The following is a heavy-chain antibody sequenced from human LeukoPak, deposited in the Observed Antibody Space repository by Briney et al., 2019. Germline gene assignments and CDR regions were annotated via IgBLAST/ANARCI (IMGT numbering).Heavy chain of an antibody. J-gene: IGHJ4*02. Sequence: ASVKVSCKASGYTFTSNYIHWVRQAPGQGLEWMGMIYPRDGSTSYAQKFQGRVTMTRDTSTSTVHMELSGLRSEDTAVYYCARDGGTYDFWSGYYLMGYWGQGTLVTVSS. D-gene: IGHD3-3*01. CDR2: IYPRDGST. V-gene: IGHV1-46*01. CDR3: ARDGGTYDFWSGYYLMGY. CDR1: GYTFTSNY.